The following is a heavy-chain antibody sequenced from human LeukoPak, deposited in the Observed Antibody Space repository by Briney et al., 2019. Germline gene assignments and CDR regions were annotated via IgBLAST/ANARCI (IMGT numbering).Heavy chain of an antibody. CDR2: INHSGNT. CDR1: GGSFSGYY. Sequence: SETLSLTCAVYGGSFSGYYWSWIRRPPGKGLEWIGEINHSGNTNYNPSLKSRVTISVDTSKNQFSLKLSSVTAADTAVYYCARSSATTAFKYYFDYWGQGTLVTVSS. CDR3: ARSSATTAFKYYFDY. D-gene: IGHD5-12*01. J-gene: IGHJ4*02. V-gene: IGHV4-34*01.